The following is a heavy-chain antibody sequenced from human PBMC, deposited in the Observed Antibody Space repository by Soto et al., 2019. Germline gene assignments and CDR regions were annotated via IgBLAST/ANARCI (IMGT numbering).Heavy chain of an antibody. J-gene: IGHJ4*02. CDR2: INPSGGST. V-gene: IGHV1-46*01. CDR1: GYTFTSYY. Sequence: QVQLVQSGAEVKKPGASVKVSCKASGYTFTSYYMHWVRQAPGQGLEWMGIINPSGGSTSYAQKFQGRVTMTTDTSTSTVYMELSSLRSEDTAVYYCARVGVDTATLDYWGQGTLVTVSS. D-gene: IGHD5-18*01. CDR3: ARVGVDTATLDY.